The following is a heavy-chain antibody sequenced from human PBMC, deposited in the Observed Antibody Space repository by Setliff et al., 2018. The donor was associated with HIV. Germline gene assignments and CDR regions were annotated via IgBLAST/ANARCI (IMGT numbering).Heavy chain of an antibody. CDR2: INPNNGGT. CDR3: VRGVQSPPHYSYYYMDV. CDR1: GYTFTGYY. V-gene: IGHV1-2*02. D-gene: IGHD3-3*01. Sequence: RASVKVSCKASGYTFTGYYMHWVRQAPGQGLEWMGWINPNNGGTNYAQKFQGRVTMTRDTSISTAYMELSRLRSDDTAVYYCVRGVQSPPHYSYYYMDVWGEGTMVTVSS. J-gene: IGHJ6*03.